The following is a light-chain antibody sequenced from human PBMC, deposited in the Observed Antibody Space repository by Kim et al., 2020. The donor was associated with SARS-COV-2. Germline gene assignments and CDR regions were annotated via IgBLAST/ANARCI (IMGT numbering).Light chain of an antibody. Sequence: VDGSPGQSVTISRTGTSTNYVAWYQQHTGQAPKLMIYDVTKRPSGVPDRFSGSKSGNTASLTISGLQAEDEADYYCCSFGGNYFVFGTGTKVTVL. CDR2: DVT. CDR1: STNY. V-gene: IGLV2-11*01. J-gene: IGLJ1*01. CDR3: CSFGGNYFV.